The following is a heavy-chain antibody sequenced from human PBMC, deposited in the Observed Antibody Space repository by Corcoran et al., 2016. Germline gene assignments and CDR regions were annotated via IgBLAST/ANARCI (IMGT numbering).Heavy chain of an antibody. CDR2: IYYSGST. CDR3: ANQVVGYSGYPYYYYGMDV. CDR1: GGSISSSSYY. D-gene: IGHD5-12*01. Sequence: QLQLQESGPGLVKPSETLSLTCTVSGGSISSSSYYWGWIRQPPGKGLEWIGSIYYSGSTYYNPSLKSRVTISVDTSKNQFSLKLSSVTAADTAVYYCANQVVGYSGYPYYYYGMDVWGQGTTVTVSS. V-gene: IGHV4-39*01. J-gene: IGHJ6*02.